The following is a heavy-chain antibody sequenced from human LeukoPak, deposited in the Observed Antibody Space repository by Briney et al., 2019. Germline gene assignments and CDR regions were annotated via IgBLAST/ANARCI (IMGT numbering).Heavy chain of an antibody. CDR2: INHSGST. CDR3: ARDPTTVVTLDY. V-gene: IGHV4-34*01. CDR1: GGSFSGYY. Sequence: PSETLSLTCSVYGGSFSGYYWSWIRQPPGKGLEWIGEINHSGSTNYNPSLKSRVTISVDTSKNQFSLKLSSVTAADTAVYYCARDPTTVVTLDYWGQGTLVTVSS. J-gene: IGHJ4*02. D-gene: IGHD4-23*01.